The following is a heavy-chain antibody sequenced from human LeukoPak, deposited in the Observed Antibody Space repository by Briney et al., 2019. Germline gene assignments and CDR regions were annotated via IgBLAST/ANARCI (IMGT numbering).Heavy chain of an antibody. D-gene: IGHD4-23*01. Sequence: ASVKVSCKVSGYTLTELSMHWVRQAPGKGLEWMGGFDPEDGETIYAQKFQGRVTMTEDTSTDTAYMELSSLRSEDTAVYDCATEGDYGGNSGAFDIWGQGTMVTVSS. CDR3: ATEGDYGGNSGAFDI. V-gene: IGHV1-24*01. CDR2: FDPEDGET. J-gene: IGHJ3*02. CDR1: GYTLTELS.